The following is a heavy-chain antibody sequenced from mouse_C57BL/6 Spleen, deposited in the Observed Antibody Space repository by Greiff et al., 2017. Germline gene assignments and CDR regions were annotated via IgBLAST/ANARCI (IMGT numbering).Heavy chain of an antibody. CDR2: ISSGGSYT. D-gene: IGHD2-5*01. V-gene: IGHV5-6*01. J-gene: IGHJ4*01. CDR1: GFTFSSYG. CDR3: ARQPTIVTSYYAMDY. Sequence: EVKVVESGGDLVKPGGSLKLSCAASGFTFSSYGMSWVRQTPDKRLEWVATISSGGSYTYYPDSVKGRFTISRDNAKNTLYLQMSSLKSEDTAMYYCARQPTIVTSYYAMDYWGQGTSVTVSS.